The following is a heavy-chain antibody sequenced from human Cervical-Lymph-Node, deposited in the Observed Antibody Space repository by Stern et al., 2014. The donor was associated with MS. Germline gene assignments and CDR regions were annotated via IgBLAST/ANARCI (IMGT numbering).Heavy chain of an antibody. CDR3: ARVATLTTFDY. V-gene: IGHV1-46*01. J-gene: IGHJ4*02. CDR2: INPSGGGT. CDR1: GYTFSSFY. D-gene: IGHD4-11*01. Sequence: QVQLVQSGAEVKKPGASVKVSCKASGYTFSSFYIFWVRQAPGQGLEWMGLINPSGGGTTYAQKFQGRVTMTRDTSTSTVYMELSSLTSEDTAVYYCARVATLTTFDYWGQGTLVTVSS.